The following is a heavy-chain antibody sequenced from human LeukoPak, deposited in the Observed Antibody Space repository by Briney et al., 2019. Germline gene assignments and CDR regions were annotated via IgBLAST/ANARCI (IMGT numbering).Heavy chain of an antibody. D-gene: IGHD2-2*01. V-gene: IGHV5-10-1*01. CDR1: GYSFTSYW. J-gene: IGHJ4*02. CDR3: ARRFGYCSSTSCYSGFDC. CDR2: IDPSDSYT. Sequence: GESLKISCKGSGYSFTSYWISWVRQMPGKGLEWMGRIDPSDSYTNYSPSFQGHVTISADKSISTAHLQWSSLKASDTAMYYCARRFGYCSSTSCYSGFDCWGQGTLVTVSS.